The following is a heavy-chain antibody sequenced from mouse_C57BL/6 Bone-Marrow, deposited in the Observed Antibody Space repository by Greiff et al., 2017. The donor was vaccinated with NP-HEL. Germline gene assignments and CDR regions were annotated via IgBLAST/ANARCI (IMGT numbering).Heavy chain of an antibody. Sequence: EVQLVESGGGLVKPGGSLKLSCAASGFTFSSYAMSWVRQTPEKRLEWVATISDGGSYTYYPDNVKGRFTISRDNAKNNLYLQMSHLKSEDTAMYYCAREDDYDEYYAMDYWGQGTSVTVSS. CDR3: AREDDYDEYYAMDY. J-gene: IGHJ4*01. CDR1: GFTFSSYA. D-gene: IGHD2-4*01. CDR2: ISDGGSYT. V-gene: IGHV5-4*01.